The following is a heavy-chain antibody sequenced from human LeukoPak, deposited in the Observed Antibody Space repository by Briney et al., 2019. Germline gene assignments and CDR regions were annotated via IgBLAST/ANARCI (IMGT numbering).Heavy chain of an antibody. D-gene: IGHD2-15*01. CDR3: ASWAAATERRDFDY. CDR2: INPNSGGT. V-gene: IGHV1-2*02. J-gene: IGHJ4*02. CDR1: GYTFTGYY. Sequence: ASVKVSCKASGYTFTGYYMHWVRQAPGQGLEWMGWINPNSGGTNYAQKFQGRVTMTRDTSISAAYMELSRLRSDDTAVYYCASWAAATERRDFDYWGQGTLVTVSS.